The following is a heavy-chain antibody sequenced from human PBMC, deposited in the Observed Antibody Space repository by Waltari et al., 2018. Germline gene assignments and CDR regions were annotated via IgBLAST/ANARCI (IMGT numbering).Heavy chain of an antibody. J-gene: IGHJ4*02. CDR1: GYTFTSYG. Sequence: QVQLVQSGAEVKKPGASVKVSCKASGYTFTSYGISWVRQAPGQGLEWMGWVSEYKGNTNEAQKLQGRVTMTTDTATSTAYMELRSLRSDDTVVYYCARTTMVRGVVDYWGQGTLVTVSS. D-gene: IGHD3-10*01. V-gene: IGHV1-18*01. CDR3: ARTTMVRGVVDY. CDR2: VSEYKGNT.